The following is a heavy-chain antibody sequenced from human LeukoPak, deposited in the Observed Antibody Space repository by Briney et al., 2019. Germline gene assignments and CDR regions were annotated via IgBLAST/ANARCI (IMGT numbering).Heavy chain of an antibody. CDR1: GFTFSNAW. CDR3: SGYPYYYYYGMEV. J-gene: IGHJ6*02. Sequence: GGSLRLSCAASGFTFSNAWMSWVRQAPGKGLEWVGRIKSKSDGGTAEYAAPVKDRLTISRDDSKNTLYLEMNSLKTEDTAVYYCSGYPYYYYYGMEVWGRGTTVTVSS. V-gene: IGHV3-15*01. D-gene: IGHD3-22*01. CDR2: IKSKSDGGTA.